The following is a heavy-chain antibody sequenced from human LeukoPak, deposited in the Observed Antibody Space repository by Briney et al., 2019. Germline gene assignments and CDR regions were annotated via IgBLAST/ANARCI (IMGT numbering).Heavy chain of an antibody. Sequence: SETLSLTCTVSGGSISSGGYYWSWIRQPPGKGLEWIGYIYHSGSTYYNPSLKSRVTISVDRSKNQFSLKLSSVTAADTDVYYCARDGRSYYLDYWGQGTLVTVSS. CDR1: GGSISSGGYY. CDR3: ARDGRSYYLDY. V-gene: IGHV4-30-2*01. J-gene: IGHJ4*02. D-gene: IGHD1-26*01. CDR2: IYHSGST.